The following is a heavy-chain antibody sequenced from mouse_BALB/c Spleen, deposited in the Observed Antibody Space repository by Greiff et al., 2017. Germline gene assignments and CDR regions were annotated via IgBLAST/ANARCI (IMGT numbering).Heavy chain of an antibody. CDR2: ISDGGSYT. V-gene: IGHV5-4*02. CDR3: ARGGLRRDAWFAY. CDR1: GFTFSDYY. J-gene: IGHJ3*01. Sequence: EVHLVESGGGLVKPGGSLKLSCAASGFTFSDYYMYWVRQTPEKRLEWVATISDGGSYTYYPDSVKGRFTISRDNAKNNLYLQMSSLKSEDTAMYYCARGGLRRDAWFAYWGQGTLVTVSA. D-gene: IGHD2-4*01.